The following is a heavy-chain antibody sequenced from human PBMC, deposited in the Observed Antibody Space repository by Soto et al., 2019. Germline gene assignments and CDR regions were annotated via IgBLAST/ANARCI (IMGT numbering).Heavy chain of an antibody. CDR3: ASDPGGCSGGSCYSWYFDY. CDR1: GFTVSTYN. V-gene: IGHV3-48*01. Sequence: PGGSLRLSCAASGFTVSTYNMNWVRQAPGKGLEWVSYISSSSSIIYYADSVKGRFTISRDNAKNSLYLQMNSLRAEDTAVYYCASDPGGCSGGSCYSWYFDYWGQGTLVTVSS. CDR2: ISSSSSII. J-gene: IGHJ4*02. D-gene: IGHD2-15*01.